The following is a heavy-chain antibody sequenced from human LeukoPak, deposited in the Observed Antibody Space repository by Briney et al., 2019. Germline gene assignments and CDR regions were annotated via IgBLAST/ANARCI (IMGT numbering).Heavy chain of an antibody. Sequence: SVKVSCKASGGTFSSYAISWVRQAPGQGLEWMGGIIPIFGTANYAQKFQGRVTITADESTSTAYKELSSLRSEDTAVYYCASPYCSSTSCYYYYYYGMDLWGQGTTVTVSS. J-gene: IGHJ6*02. CDR1: GGTFSSYA. D-gene: IGHD2-2*01. CDR2: IIPIFGTA. CDR3: ASPYCSSTSCYYYYYYGMDL. V-gene: IGHV1-69*01.